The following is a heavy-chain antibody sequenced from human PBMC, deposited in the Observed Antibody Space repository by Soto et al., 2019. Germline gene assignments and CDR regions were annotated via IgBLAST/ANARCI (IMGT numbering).Heavy chain of an antibody. J-gene: IGHJ3*02. V-gene: IGHV1-18*01. CDR1: RYTFTSHG. CDR3: ARLLTEGATYREDAFDI. Sequence: QVQLMQSGGEVKEPGASVKVSCTTSRYTFTSHGISWVRQAPGQGLEWMGWISTFNGKTDYAQKFQGRLTMTADTRTNTAYMELRSLRSDDTALYFCARLLTEGATYREDAFDIWGQGTKVTMSS. D-gene: IGHD1-26*01. CDR2: ISTFNGKT.